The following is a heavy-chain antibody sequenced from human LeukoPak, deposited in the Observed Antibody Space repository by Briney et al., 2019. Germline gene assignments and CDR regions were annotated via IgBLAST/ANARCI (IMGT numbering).Heavy chain of an antibody. Sequence: SETLSLTCTVSGGSISSSSYYWGWIRQPPGKGLEWIGSIYYSGSTYYNPSLKSRGTISVDTSKNQFSLKLSSVTAADTAVYYCASHSSGWYQIDYWGQGTLVTVSS. CDR3: ASHSSGWYQIDY. D-gene: IGHD6-19*01. J-gene: IGHJ4*02. V-gene: IGHV4-39*07. CDR2: IYYSGST. CDR1: GGSISSSSYY.